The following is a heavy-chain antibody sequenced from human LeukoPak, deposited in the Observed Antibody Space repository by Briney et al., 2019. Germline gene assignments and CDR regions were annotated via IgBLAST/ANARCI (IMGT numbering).Heavy chain of an antibody. CDR1: GGSITNYF. Sequence: PSETLSLTCTVSGGSITNYFWSWIRKPPGKGLEWIGYIYYSGSTNYNPSLKSRVTISVDTSKNQFSLKLSSVTAADTAVYYCARDLPVPYGDYVPRTIYWYFDLWGRGTLVTVSS. J-gene: IGHJ2*01. D-gene: IGHD4-17*01. V-gene: IGHV4-59*01. CDR3: ARDLPVPYGDYVPRTIYWYFDL. CDR2: IYYSGST.